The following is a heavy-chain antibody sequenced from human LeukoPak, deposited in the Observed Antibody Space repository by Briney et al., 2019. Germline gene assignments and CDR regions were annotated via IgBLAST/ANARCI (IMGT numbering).Heavy chain of an antibody. Sequence: GGSLRLSCVASGFTFSSYGMHWVRQAPGKGLEWVALISYAGSNKYYADSVKGRFTISRDNSKNTLYLQINSLGAEDTAVYYCVGGTYYFDYWGQGTLVTVSS. J-gene: IGHJ4*02. CDR3: VGGTYYFDY. CDR1: GFTFSSYG. D-gene: IGHD6-19*01. CDR2: ISYAGSNK. V-gene: IGHV3-30*03.